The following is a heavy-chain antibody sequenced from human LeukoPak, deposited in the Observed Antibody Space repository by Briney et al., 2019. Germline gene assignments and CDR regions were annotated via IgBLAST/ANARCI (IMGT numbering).Heavy chain of an antibody. CDR3: ARVRWAGGYSYGLFDY. J-gene: IGHJ4*02. Sequence: PGGSLRLSCAASGFTFSSYWMSWVRQAPGKGLEWVANIKQDGSEKYYVDSVKGRFTISRDNAKNSLYLQMNSLRAEDTAVYYCARVRWAGGYSYGLFDYWGQGTLVTVSP. D-gene: IGHD5-18*01. V-gene: IGHV3-7*03. CDR2: IKQDGSEK. CDR1: GFTFSSYW.